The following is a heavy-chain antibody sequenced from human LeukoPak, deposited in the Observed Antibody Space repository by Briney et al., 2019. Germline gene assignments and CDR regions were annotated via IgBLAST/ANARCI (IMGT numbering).Heavy chain of an antibody. D-gene: IGHD2-2*02. Sequence: ASVKVSCKASGGTFSSYAISWVRQAPGQGLEWMGGIIPIFGTANYAQKFQGRVTITADKSTSTAYMELRSLRSDDTAVYYCARTNYCSSTSCYMPELIEPGDYWGQGTLVTVSS. CDR3: ARTNYCSSTSCYMPELIEPGDY. V-gene: IGHV1-69*06. CDR1: GGTFSSYA. CDR2: IIPIFGTA. J-gene: IGHJ4*02.